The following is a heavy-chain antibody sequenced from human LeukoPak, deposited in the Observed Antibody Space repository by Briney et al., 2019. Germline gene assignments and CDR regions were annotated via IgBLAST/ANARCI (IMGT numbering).Heavy chain of an antibody. CDR3: ARVSSLWSFDY. CDR1: GFTFSGYA. CDR2: ISGSGGST. Sequence: GGSLRLSCAASGFTFSGYAMSWVRQAPGKGLEWVSAISGSGGSTYYADSVKGRFTISRDNARDTLYLQLNSLGAEDTAVYYCARVSSLWSFDYWGQGTLVTVSS. D-gene: IGHD3-10*01. J-gene: IGHJ4*02. V-gene: IGHV3-23*01.